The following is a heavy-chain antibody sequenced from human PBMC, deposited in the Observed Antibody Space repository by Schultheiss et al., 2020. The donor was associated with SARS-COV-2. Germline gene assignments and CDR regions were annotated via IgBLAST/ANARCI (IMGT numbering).Heavy chain of an antibody. CDR2: INHSGST. CDR1: GGSFSGYH. CDR3: ARGGQGQLVRWRGYYYMDV. J-gene: IGHJ6*03. V-gene: IGHV4-34*01. Sequence: SETLSLTCAVYGGSFSGYHWNWIRQPPGKGLEWIGEINHSGSTNSNPSLKSRVSISVDTSKNQFSLNLSSVTAADTAVYYCARGGQGQLVRWRGYYYMDVWGKGTTVTVSS. D-gene: IGHD6-6*01.